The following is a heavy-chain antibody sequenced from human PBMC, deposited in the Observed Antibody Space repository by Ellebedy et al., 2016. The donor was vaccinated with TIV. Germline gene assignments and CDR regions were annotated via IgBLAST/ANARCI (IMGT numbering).Heavy chain of an antibody. CDR3: ARRYCTISRCFAASWASVDM. Sequence: PGGSLRLSCADSGSTFRSYWMTWVRQPPGKGLEWVANIKQDGRDKYYVDSVRGRFTISRDNAKNSLYLQMNSLTVEDTAVYYCARRYCTISRCFAASWASVDMWGQGTMVTVSS. J-gene: IGHJ3*02. V-gene: IGHV3-7*01. CDR2: IKQDGRDK. CDR1: GSTFRSYW. D-gene: IGHD2-2*01.